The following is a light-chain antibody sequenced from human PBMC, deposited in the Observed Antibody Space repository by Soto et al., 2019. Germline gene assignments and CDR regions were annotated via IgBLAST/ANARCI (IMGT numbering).Light chain of an antibody. CDR3: QQYKIYSQT. CDR2: GAS. CDR1: QNVDSNY. J-gene: IGKJ1*01. V-gene: IGKV3-20*01. Sequence: EIVLTQSPGTLSLSPGDRATLSCRASQNVDSNYLAWYQQKPGQAPRIIIFGASGMATGIPDRFSGSGSGTDFTLTISSLQPDDFATYYCQQYKIYSQTFGQGTKVDIK.